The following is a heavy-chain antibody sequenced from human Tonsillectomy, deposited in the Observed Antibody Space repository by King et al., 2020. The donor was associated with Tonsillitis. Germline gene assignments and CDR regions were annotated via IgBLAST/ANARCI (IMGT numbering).Heavy chain of an antibody. CDR1: GFTFNSYV. V-gene: IGHV3-23*04. D-gene: IGHD2-2*01. J-gene: IGHJ3*02. Sequence: VQLVESGGGLVQPGGSLRLSCAASGFTFNSYVMTWVRQSPETGLEWVSGIGGADATKYAVSVKGRFTISRDKSKNTLYLQMNSLRAEDTAVYYCAKGLTTDCFACAFDIWGQGTLVTVSS. CDR3: AKGLTTDCFACAFDI. CDR2: IGGADAT.